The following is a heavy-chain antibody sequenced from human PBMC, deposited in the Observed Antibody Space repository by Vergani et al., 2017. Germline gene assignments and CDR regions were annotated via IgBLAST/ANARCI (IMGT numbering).Heavy chain of an antibody. J-gene: IGHJ3*02. V-gene: IGHV3-21*01. CDR3: ARNAPIVGATTDAFDI. D-gene: IGHD1-26*01. CDR1: GFTFSSYS. Sequence: EVQLVESGGGLVKPGGSLRLSCAASGFTFSSYSMNWVRQAPGKGLEWVSSISSSSSTIYYADSVKGRFTISRDNAKNSLYLQMNSLRDEDTAVYYCARNAPIVGATTDAFDIWGQGTMVTVSS. CDR2: ISSSSSTI.